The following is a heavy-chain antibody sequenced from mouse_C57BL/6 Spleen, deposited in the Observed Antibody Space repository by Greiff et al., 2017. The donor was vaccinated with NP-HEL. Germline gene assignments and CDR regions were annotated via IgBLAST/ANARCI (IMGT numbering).Heavy chain of an antibody. CDR2: IHPSDSDT. V-gene: IGHV1-74*01. CDR3: ARGYGSSYDYYAMDY. J-gene: IGHJ4*01. D-gene: IGHD1-1*01. Sequence: QVQLQQPGAELVKPGASVKVSCKASGYTFTSYWMHWVKQRPGQGLEWIGRIHPSDSDTNYNQKFKGKATLTVDKSSSTAYMQLSSLTSEDSAVYYCARGYGSSYDYYAMDYWGQGTSVTVSS. CDR1: GYTFTSYW.